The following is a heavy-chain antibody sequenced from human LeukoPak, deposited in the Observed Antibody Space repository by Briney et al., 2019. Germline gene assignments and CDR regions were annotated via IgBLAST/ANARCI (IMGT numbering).Heavy chain of an antibody. CDR3: ARGIGYYFDY. D-gene: IGHD2-21*01. Sequence: PSETLSLTCTVSGYSISSGYYWGRIRQPPGKGLEWIGSIYHSGSTYYNPSLKSRVTISVDTSKNQFSLKLSSVTAADTAVYYCARGIGYYFDYWGQGTLVTVSS. CDR2: IYHSGST. CDR1: GYSISSGYY. V-gene: IGHV4-38-2*02. J-gene: IGHJ4*02.